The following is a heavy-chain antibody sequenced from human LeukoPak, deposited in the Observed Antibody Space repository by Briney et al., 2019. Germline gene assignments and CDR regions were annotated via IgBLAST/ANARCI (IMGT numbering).Heavy chain of an antibody. Sequence: SETLSLTCAVSGGSISTYYWSWIRQPPGEGLEWLGYIYHTGNTNYNPSLKSRVTISVDTSKNQFSLKLSSVTAADTAVYYCARGLWYYDSSGSGDYWGQGTLVTVSS. J-gene: IGHJ4*02. CDR1: GGSISTYY. CDR3: ARGLWYYDSSGSGDY. CDR2: IYHTGNT. V-gene: IGHV4-59*12. D-gene: IGHD3-22*01.